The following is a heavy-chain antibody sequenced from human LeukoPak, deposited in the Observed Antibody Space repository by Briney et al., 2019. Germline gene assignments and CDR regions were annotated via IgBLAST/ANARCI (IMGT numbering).Heavy chain of an antibody. CDR1: GCTFTSYA. Sequence: PGGSLRPSCPASGCTFTSYAMHWVRQAPAKGLEWVAVISYDGSNKYYADSVKGRFTISRDNSKNTLYLQMNSLRAEETAVYYCARESQYYFGYWGQGTLVTVSS. CDR2: ISYDGSNK. J-gene: IGHJ4*02. V-gene: IGHV3-30-3*01. CDR3: ARESQYYFGY. D-gene: IGHD6-19*01.